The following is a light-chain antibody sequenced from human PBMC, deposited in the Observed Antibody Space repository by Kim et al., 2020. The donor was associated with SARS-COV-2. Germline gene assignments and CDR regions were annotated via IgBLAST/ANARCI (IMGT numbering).Light chain of an antibody. Sequence: NTVTIPGPGSSGSIASNYVQWYQQRPGSAPTTVIYEDNQRPSGVPDRFSGSLDSSSNSASLTISGLKTEDEADYYCQSYDSSTWVFGGGTQLTVL. J-gene: IGLJ3*02. CDR3: QSYDSSTWV. CDR2: EDN. V-gene: IGLV6-57*02. CDR1: SGSIASNY.